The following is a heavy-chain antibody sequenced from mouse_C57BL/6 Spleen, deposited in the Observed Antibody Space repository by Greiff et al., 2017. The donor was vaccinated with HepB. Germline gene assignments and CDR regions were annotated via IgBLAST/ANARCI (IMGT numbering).Heavy chain of an antibody. Sequence: EVQGVESGGGLVKPGGSLKLSCAASGFTFSSYAMSWVRQTPEKRLEWVATISDGGSYTYYPDNVKGRFTISRDNAKNNLYLQMSHLKSEDTAMYYCAREGVVATDYFDYWGQGTTLTVSS. CDR2: ISDGGSYT. J-gene: IGHJ2*01. CDR3: AREGVVATDYFDY. D-gene: IGHD1-1*01. CDR1: GFTFSSYA. V-gene: IGHV5-4*01.